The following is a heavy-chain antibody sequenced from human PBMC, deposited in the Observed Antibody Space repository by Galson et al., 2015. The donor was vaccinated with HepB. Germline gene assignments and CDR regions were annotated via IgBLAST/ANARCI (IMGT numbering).Heavy chain of an antibody. Sequence: SVKVSCKASGGTFSSYTISWVRQAPGQELEWMGRIIPILGIANYAQKFQGRVTITADKSTSTAYMELSSLRSEDTAVYYCAIIAVAGDYFDYWGQGTLVTVSS. CDR1: GGTFSSYT. V-gene: IGHV1-69*02. J-gene: IGHJ4*02. D-gene: IGHD6-19*01. CDR2: IIPILGIA. CDR3: AIIAVAGDYFDY.